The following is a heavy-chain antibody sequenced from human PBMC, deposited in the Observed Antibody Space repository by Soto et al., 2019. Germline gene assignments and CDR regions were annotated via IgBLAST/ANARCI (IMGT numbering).Heavy chain of an antibody. J-gene: IGHJ5*02. Sequence: ASVKVSCKASGYTFTSYDINWVRQATGQGLEWMGWMNPNSGNTGYAQKFQGRVTMTRNTSISTAYMELSSLRSEDTAVYYCARLTEQQLVNWFDPWGQGTLVTVSS. V-gene: IGHV1-8*01. CDR2: MNPNSGNT. CDR3: ARLTEQQLVNWFDP. D-gene: IGHD6-13*01. CDR1: GYTFTSYD.